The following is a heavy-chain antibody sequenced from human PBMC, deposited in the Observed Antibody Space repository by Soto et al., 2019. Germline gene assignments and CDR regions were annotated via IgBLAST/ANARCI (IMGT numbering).Heavy chain of an antibody. Sequence: EVQLLESGGGVVQPGGSLRLSCVGSDFIFSTYAMTWVRQAPGKGLEWVSTISGSATSTYYADSVKGRFTISRDTSKNTLYRQVNGLTVEDTAVYHCAKGRGHYDSRGYLPGRWFDPWGQGTPVTV. CDR2: ISGSATST. J-gene: IGHJ5*02. D-gene: IGHD3-22*01. CDR1: DFIFSTYA. V-gene: IGHV3-23*01. CDR3: AKGRGHYDSRGYLPGRWFDP.